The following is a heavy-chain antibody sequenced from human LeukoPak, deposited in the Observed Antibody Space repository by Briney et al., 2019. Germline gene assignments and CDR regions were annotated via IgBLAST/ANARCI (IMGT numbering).Heavy chain of an antibody. CDR2: IYYSGST. J-gene: IGHJ4*02. V-gene: IGHV4-59*01. D-gene: IGHD6-19*01. Sequence: PSETLSLTRTVSGGSISSYYWGWIRQPPGKGLEWIGYIYYSGSTNYNPSLKSRVTISVDTSKNQFSLKLSSVTAADTAVYYCARAPGIAVAGTWVFDYWGQGTLVTVSS. CDR1: GGSISSYY. CDR3: ARAPGIAVAGTWVFDY.